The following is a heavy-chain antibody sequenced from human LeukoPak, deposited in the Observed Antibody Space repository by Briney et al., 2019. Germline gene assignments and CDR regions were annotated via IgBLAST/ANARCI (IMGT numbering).Heavy chain of an antibody. CDR2: IYHSGST. D-gene: IGHD3-10*01. V-gene: IGHV4-38-2*01. CDR3: ARGVRGVIIKG. J-gene: IGHJ4*02. CDR1: GYSISSGYY. Sequence: SETLSLTCAVSGYSISSGYYWGWIRQPPGKGLEWIGSIYHSGSTYYNPSLKSRVTISVDTSKNQFSLKLSSVTAADTAVYYCARGVRGVIIKGWGQGTLVTVSS.